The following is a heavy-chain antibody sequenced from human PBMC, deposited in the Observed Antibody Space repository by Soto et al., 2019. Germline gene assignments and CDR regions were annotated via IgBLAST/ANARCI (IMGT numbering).Heavy chain of an antibody. D-gene: IGHD2-2*01. CDR3: ARDRGVVTSGSAYYFDY. Sequence: QVQLVQSGPEVKKPGASVKVSCKATGYTFRSYGVTWVRQAPGQGLEWMGWISGYNGNTEYALKLQGRVTMTTDTSTSTVYMELRSLGSADTAVYYCARDRGVVTSGSAYYFDYWGQGTLVTVSS. CDR2: ISGYNGNT. J-gene: IGHJ4*02. CDR1: GYTFRSYG. V-gene: IGHV1-18*01.